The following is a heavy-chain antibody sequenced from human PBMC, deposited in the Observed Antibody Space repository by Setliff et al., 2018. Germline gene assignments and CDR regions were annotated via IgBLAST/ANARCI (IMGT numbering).Heavy chain of an antibody. CDR1: GYSISSGYI. CDR2: IGHTGSI. V-gene: IGHV4-38-2*02. D-gene: IGHD2-21*02. CDR3: ARDLGHGGDSDY. J-gene: IGHJ4*02. Sequence: SETLSLTCTVSGYSISSGYIWGWIRQPPGKGLEWVGNIGHTGSINYNTSLKSRLTISRDTSKNQVSLKLNSVTATDTTVDYCARDLGHGGDSDYWGQGILVTVSS.